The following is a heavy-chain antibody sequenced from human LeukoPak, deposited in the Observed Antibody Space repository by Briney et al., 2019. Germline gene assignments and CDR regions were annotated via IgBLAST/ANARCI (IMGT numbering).Heavy chain of an antibody. V-gene: IGHV3-7*04. CDR1: GFTFSSYW. CDR2: INQDGSVK. D-gene: IGHD6-13*01. Sequence: GGSLRLSCSASGFTFSSYWMSWVRQAPGKGLEWVANINQDGSVKYHVDSVKGRFTISRDNARNSLYLQMNSLRAEDTAMFYCARGDSNTWYAIYYFDYWGQGTLVTVSS. J-gene: IGHJ4*02. CDR3: ARGDSNTWYAIYYFDY.